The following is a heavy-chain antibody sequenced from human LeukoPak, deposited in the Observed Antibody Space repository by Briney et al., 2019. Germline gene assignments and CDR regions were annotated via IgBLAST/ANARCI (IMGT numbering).Heavy chain of an antibody. J-gene: IGHJ4*02. CDR2: FSYSGST. CDR3: ARGPIAAAGTESDY. D-gene: IGHD6-13*01. CDR1: GASVSNYY. Sequence: SETLSLTCTVSGASVSNYYWSWIRQPPGKGLEWIGYFSYSGSTNYNPPLKSRVTISVDTSKNQFSLKLSSVTAADTAVYYCARGPIAAAGTESDYWGQGTLVTVSS. V-gene: IGHV4-59*02.